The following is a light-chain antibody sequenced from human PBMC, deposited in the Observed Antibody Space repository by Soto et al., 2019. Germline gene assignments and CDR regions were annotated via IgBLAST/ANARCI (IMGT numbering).Light chain of an antibody. V-gene: IGKV1-27*01. CDR3: QMYNSASSIT. CDR2: AAS. J-gene: IGKJ5*01. CDR1: QGISNY. Sequence: DIQMTQSPSSLSASVGDRVTITCRASQGISNYLAWYQQKPGKVPKLLIYAASTLQSGVPSRFSGSGSGTDFPLNISSLQPEDVAAYYCQMYNSASSITFGQGTRLEIK.